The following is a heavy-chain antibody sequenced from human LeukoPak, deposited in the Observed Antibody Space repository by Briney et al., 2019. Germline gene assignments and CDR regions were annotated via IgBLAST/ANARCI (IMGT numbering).Heavy chain of an antibody. V-gene: IGHV4-4*07. CDR3: ARGGITMVRGATRRDYYGMDV. Sequence: SETLSLTCTVSGGSISSYYWSWIRQPAGKGLEWIGRIYTSGSTNYNPSLKSQVTMSVDTSKNQFSLKLSSVTAADTAVYYRARGGITMVRGATRRDYYGMDVWGQGTTVTVSS. CDR2: IYTSGST. D-gene: IGHD3-10*01. CDR1: GGSISSYY. J-gene: IGHJ6*02.